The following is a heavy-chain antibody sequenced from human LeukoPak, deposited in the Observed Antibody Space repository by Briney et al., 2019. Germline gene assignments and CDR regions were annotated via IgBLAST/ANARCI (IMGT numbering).Heavy chain of an antibody. V-gene: IGHV3-21*01. CDR1: GFTFSSYS. CDR3: ARDLKDTIWSYDSSGLDY. J-gene: IGHJ4*02. Sequence: GGSLRLSCAASGFTFSSYSMNWVRQALGKGLEWVSSISSSSSYIYYADSVKGRFTISRDNAKNSLYLQMNSLRAEDTAVYYCARDLKDTIWSYDSSGLDYWGQGTLVTVSS. CDR2: ISSSSSYI. D-gene: IGHD3-22*01.